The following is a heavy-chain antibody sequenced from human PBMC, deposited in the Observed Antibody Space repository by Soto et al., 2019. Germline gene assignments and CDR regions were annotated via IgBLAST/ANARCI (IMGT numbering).Heavy chain of an antibody. CDR1: GFTFSSYG. J-gene: IGHJ6*02. CDR3: AREVVRPAARRLDYYDGMDV. Sequence: GGSLRLSCAASGFTFSSYGMHWVRQAPGKGLEWVAVIWYDGSNKYYADSVKGRFTISRDNSKNTLYLQMNSLRAEDTAVYYCAREVVRPAARRLDYYDGMDVWGQGTTVTVSS. CDR2: IWYDGSNK. V-gene: IGHV3-33*01. D-gene: IGHD2-2*01.